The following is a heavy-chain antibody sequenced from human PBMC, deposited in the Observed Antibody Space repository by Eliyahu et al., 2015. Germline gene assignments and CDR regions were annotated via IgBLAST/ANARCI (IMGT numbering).Heavy chain of an antibody. CDR3: ARVPPTTGPYYFNAMDV. CDR1: DGSISGYY. J-gene: IGHJ6*02. Sequence: LSLTCTISDGSISGYYWTWIRXFPGKGLEWIGHISYSVSTDYNPSLKSRVTISIDTSKNQFSLNLSSVTAADTAVYYCARVPPTTGPYYFNAMDVWGQGTTVTVSS. D-gene: IGHD4-11*01. CDR2: ISYSVST. V-gene: IGHV4-59*01.